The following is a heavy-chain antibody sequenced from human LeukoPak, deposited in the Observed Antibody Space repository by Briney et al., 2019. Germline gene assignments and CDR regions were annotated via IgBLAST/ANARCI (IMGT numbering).Heavy chain of an antibody. CDR2: ISYDGSNK. CDR3: ARDWDGDYVSYIYYYYGMDV. V-gene: IGHV3-30-3*01. J-gene: IGHJ6*02. D-gene: IGHD4-17*01. Sequence: GGSLRLSCAASGFTFSSYAMHWVRQAPGKGLEWVAVISYDGSNKYYADSVKGRFTISRDNSKNTLYLQMNSLRAEDTAMYYCARDWDGDYVSYIYYYYGMDVWGQGTTVTVSS. CDR1: GFTFSSYA.